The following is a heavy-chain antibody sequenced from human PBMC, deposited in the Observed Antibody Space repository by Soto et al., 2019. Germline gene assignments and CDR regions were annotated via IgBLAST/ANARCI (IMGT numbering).Heavy chain of an antibody. CDR2: ISYDGSNK. CDR3: ARQLDYYYYGMDV. J-gene: IGHJ6*02. CDR1: GFTFSSYA. D-gene: IGHD6-6*01. Sequence: GGSLRLSCAASGFTFSSYAMHWVRQAPGKGLEWVAVISYDGSNKYYADSVKGRFTISRDNSKNTLYLQMNSLRAEDTAVYYCARQLDYYYYGMDVWGQGTTVTVSS. V-gene: IGHV3-30-3*01.